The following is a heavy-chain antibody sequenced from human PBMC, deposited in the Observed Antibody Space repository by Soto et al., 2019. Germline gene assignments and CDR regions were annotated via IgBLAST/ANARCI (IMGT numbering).Heavy chain of an antibody. CDR3: AKRQIYDILTGTFDY. CDR1: GFTFSSYA. Sequence: GGSLRLSCAASGFTFSSYAVSWVRQAPGKGLEWVSAISGSGGSTYYADSVKGRFTISRDNSKSTLYLQMNSLRAEDTAVYYCAKRQIYDILTGTFDYWGQGTLVTVSS. J-gene: IGHJ4*02. CDR2: ISGSGGST. V-gene: IGHV3-23*01. D-gene: IGHD3-9*01.